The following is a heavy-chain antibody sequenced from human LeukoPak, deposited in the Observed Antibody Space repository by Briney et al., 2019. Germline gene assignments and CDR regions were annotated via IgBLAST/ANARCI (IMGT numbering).Heavy chain of an antibody. V-gene: IGHV4-4*07. CDR2: IYTSGTT. Sequence: SETLSLTCTVSGGSISDYYWSWIRQPAGKGLEWIGRIYTSGTTHYNPSLKSRVTMSVDTSKNQFSLNLSSVTAADTAVYYCARFSSIAAAFDYWGLGTLVTVSS. J-gene: IGHJ4*02. D-gene: IGHD6-13*01. CDR1: GGSISDYY. CDR3: ARFSSIAAAFDY.